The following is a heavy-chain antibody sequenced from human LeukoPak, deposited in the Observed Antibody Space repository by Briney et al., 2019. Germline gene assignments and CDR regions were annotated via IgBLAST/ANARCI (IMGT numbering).Heavy chain of an antibody. CDR3: AYSSSGWTMFDY. Sequence: ASVKLSCKASGYTFTSYDINWVRQATGQGLEWMGWMNPNSGNTGYAQKYQGRVTMTRNTSISTAYMELSSLRSEDTAVYYCAYSSSGWTMFDYWGQGTLVTVSS. CDR2: MNPNSGNT. J-gene: IGHJ4*02. V-gene: IGHV1-8*01. CDR1: GYTFTSYD. D-gene: IGHD6-19*01.